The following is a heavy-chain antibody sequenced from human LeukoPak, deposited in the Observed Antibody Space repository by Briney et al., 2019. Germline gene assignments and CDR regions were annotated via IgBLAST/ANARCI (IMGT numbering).Heavy chain of an antibody. CDR3: SRESGPFCPFGY. CDR2: ISLAGQT. V-gene: IGHV4/OR15-8*02. D-gene: IGHD1-26*01. CDR1: GGSISGTNW. Sequence: SETLSLTCGVSGGSISGTNWWSWVRQPPGQGLEWIGEISLAGQTNYNPSLNGRVTMPLDKSSNPLSLHLSSVTAADTATYFCSRESGPFCPFGYWGQGTRVIVSS. J-gene: IGHJ4*02.